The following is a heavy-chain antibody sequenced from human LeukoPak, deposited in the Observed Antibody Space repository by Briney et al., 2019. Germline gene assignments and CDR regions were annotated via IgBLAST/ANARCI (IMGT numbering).Heavy chain of an antibody. D-gene: IGHD5-18*01. J-gene: IGHJ4*02. CDR1: GYSISSGYY. Sequence: SETLSLTCAVSGYSISSGYYWGWIRRPPGKGLEWIGTIYHNGNTYYNPSLNSRATISVDTSRNQFSLELSSVTAADTAVFYCARARYNYGDSDYWGQGTLATVSS. V-gene: IGHV4-38-2*01. CDR3: ARARYNYGDSDY. CDR2: IYHNGNT.